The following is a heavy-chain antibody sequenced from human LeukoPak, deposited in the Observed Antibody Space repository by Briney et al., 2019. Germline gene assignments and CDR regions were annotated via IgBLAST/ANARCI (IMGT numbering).Heavy chain of an antibody. D-gene: IGHD1-26*01. Sequence: GGFLRLSCAASGFTVSSYYMSWVRQAPGKGLERVSAIYSGDTTYYADSVKGRFTVSRDNSKNTLYLQMDSLRAEDTAVYYCARDRNRGSYFLDYWGQGTLVIVSS. CDR3: ARDRNRGSYFLDY. CDR2: IYSGDTT. CDR1: GFTVSSYY. V-gene: IGHV3-53*01. J-gene: IGHJ4*02.